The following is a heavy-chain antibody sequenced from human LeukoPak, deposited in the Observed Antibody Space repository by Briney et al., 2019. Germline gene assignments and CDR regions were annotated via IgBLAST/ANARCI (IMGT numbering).Heavy chain of an antibody. Sequence: KVSCXASGYTFTGYYMHWVRQAPGQGLEWMGRINPNSGGTNYAQKFQGRVTMTRDTSISTAYMELSRLRSDDTAVYYCARGYRTVGAIEYFQHWGQGTLVTVSS. CDR2: INPNSGGT. V-gene: IGHV1-2*06. CDR3: ARGYRTVGAIEYFQH. J-gene: IGHJ1*01. D-gene: IGHD1-26*01. CDR1: GYTFTGYY.